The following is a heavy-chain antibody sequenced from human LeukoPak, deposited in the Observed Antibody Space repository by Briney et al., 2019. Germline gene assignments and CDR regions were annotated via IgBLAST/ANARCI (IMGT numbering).Heavy chain of an antibody. V-gene: IGHV3-30*18. CDR1: EFIFSSYG. D-gene: IGHD6-13*01. CDR2: VSYDGNNK. CDR3: AKSHSSSSYFYYGMDV. Sequence: GRSLRLSCAASEFIFSSYGIHWVRQAPGKGLEWVAVVSYDGNNKYYADSVNGRFTISRDNSKNTLYLQMNSLRAEDTAVYYCAKSHSSSSYFYYGMDVWGQGTTVTVSS. J-gene: IGHJ6*02.